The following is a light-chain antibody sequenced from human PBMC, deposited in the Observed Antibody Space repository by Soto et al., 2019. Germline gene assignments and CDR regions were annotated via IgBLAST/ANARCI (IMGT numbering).Light chain of an antibody. Sequence: EIVLSQSPATLSLSPGERATLSCRASQNINTYLAWFRQKPGQAPRLLIYDTSNRATGIPARISGSGSGTDFTLTISSLEPEDFAVYYCQQRSNWPITFGQGTRLEIK. CDR1: QNINTY. J-gene: IGKJ5*01. CDR2: DTS. CDR3: QQRSNWPIT. V-gene: IGKV3-11*01.